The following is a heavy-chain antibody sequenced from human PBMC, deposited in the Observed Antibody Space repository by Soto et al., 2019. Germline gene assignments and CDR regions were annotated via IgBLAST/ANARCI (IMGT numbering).Heavy chain of an antibody. CDR3: AKTSTLGSFDY. J-gene: IGHJ4*02. CDR2: ISGSGGST. Sequence: GGSLRLSCAASGFTFSSYAMSWVSQAPGKGLEWASAISGSGGSTYYADSVKGRFTISRDNSKNTLYLQMNSLRAEDTAVYYCAKTSTLGSFDYWGQGTLVTVSS. CDR1: GFTFSSYA. V-gene: IGHV3-23*01. D-gene: IGHD3-16*01.